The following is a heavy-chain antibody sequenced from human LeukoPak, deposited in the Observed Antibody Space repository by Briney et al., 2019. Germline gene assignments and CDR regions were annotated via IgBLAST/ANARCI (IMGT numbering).Heavy chain of an antibody. CDR1: GGSFSGYY. D-gene: IGHD2-2*01. V-gene: IGHV4-34*01. CDR2: INHSGST. J-gene: IGHJ3*02. Sequence: PSETLSLTCAVYGGSFSGYYWSWIRQPPGKGLEWIGEINHSGSTNYNPSLKRRVTISVDTSKNQFSLKLSSVTAADTAVYYCARAVIVVVPAAEQSFDIWGQGTMVTVSS. CDR3: ARAVIVVVPAAEQSFDI.